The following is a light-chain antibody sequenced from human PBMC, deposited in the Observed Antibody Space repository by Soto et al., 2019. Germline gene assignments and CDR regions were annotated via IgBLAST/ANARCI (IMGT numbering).Light chain of an antibody. CDR1: QSISSY. V-gene: IGKV1-39*01. Sequence: DIQMTQSPSSLSASVGDRVTITCRASQSISSYLNWYQQKPGKAPKLLIYAASSLQSGVPSRFSGSGSGTDFTLTISSLPPEDFATYNCQQSYSTITFGGGTKVEIK. CDR3: QQSYSTIT. CDR2: AAS. J-gene: IGKJ4*01.